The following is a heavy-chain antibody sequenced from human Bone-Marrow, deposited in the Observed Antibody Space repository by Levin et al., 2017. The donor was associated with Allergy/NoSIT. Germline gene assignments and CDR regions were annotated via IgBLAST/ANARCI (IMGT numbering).Heavy chain of an antibody. CDR2: VYYSGST. D-gene: IGHD6-19*01. CDR3: ARHRKWQWPMESDY. CDR1: GGSIRSSSYY. Sequence: SETLSLTCTVSGGSIRSSSYYWGWIRQPPGKGLEWIGTVYYSGSTYYNPSLKSRVTVSVDTSKNQFSLKLSSVTAADTAVYYCARHRKWQWPMESDYWGQGTLVTVSS. J-gene: IGHJ4*02. V-gene: IGHV4-39*01.